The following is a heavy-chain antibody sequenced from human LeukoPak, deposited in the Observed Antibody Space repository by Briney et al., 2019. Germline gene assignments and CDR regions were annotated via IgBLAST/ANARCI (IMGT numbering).Heavy chain of an antibody. CDR1: GGSISSGGYY. D-gene: IGHD2-21*01. Sequence: SETLSLTCTVSGGSISSGGYYWSWIRQPPGRGLEWIGEINHSGSTNYNPSLKSRVTISVDTSKNQFSLKLSSVTAADTAVYYCARERNRENYWGQGTLVTVSS. V-gene: IGHV4-39*07. CDR3: ARERNRENY. CDR2: INHSGST. J-gene: IGHJ4*02.